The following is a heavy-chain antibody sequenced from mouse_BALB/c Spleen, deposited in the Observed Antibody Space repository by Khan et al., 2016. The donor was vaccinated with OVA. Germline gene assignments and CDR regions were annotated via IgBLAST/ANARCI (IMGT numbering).Heavy chain of an antibody. CDR3: VRDGAYHRNDGWFAY. V-gene: IGHV1-4*01. D-gene: IGHD2-14*01. J-gene: IGHJ3*01. CDR1: GYTFTSYT. CDR2: INPSNGYT. Sequence: VELVESGAELARPGASVKMSCKASGYTFTSYTIHWIKVRPGQGLEWIGFINPSNGYTNYNQKFKDKATLTADKSPTTVHMQLSSLTSDDSAVYNCVRDGAYHRNDGWFAYWGQGTLVTVSA.